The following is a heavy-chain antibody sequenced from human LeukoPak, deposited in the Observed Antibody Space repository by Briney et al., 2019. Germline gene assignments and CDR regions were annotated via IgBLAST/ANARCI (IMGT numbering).Heavy chain of an antibody. V-gene: IGHV5-51*01. D-gene: IGHD3-10*01. Sequence: GESLKISCKGSGYSFTSYWIGWVRPVPGKGLEWMGIIYPGDSDTRYSPSFQGQVTISADKSISTAYLQWSSLKASDTAMYYCARGTSLWFGELLPIDFDYWGQGTLVTVSS. CDR2: IYPGDSDT. J-gene: IGHJ4*02. CDR1: GYSFTSYW. CDR3: ARGTSLWFGELLPIDFDY.